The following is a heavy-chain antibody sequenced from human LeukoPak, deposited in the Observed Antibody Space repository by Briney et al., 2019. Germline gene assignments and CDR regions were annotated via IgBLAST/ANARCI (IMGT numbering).Heavy chain of an antibody. CDR2: TNPTSGHT. Sequence: GASVKVSCKASGYTFTSYDINWVRQATGQGLEWMGWTNPTSGHTGYAQKFQGRVTMTRDTSISTAYMELNSLTSEDTAVYYCARSPVGVRKKHDFWGQGTLVIVSS. D-gene: IGHD3-10*01. CDR1: GYTFTSYD. CDR3: ARSPVGVRKKHDF. V-gene: IGHV1-8*01. J-gene: IGHJ4*02.